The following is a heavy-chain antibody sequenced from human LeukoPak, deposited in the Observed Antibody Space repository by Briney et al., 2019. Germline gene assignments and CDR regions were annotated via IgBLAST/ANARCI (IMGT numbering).Heavy chain of an antibody. CDR1: GFSFSSYA. CDR3: AKANSITIFGVISPVDY. J-gene: IGHJ4*02. V-gene: IGHV3-23*01. D-gene: IGHD3-3*01. Sequence: GGSLRLSCAASGFSFSSYAMSWVRQAPGKGLEWVSAITGSGGSTYYADSVKGRFTISRDNSKNTLYLQMNSLRAEDTAVYYCAKANSITIFGVISPVDYWGQGTLVTVSS. CDR2: ITGSGGST.